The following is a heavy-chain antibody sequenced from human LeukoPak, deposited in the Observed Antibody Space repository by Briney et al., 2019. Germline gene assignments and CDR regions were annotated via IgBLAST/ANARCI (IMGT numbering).Heavy chain of an antibody. Sequence: GASVKVSCKTSGYSENFYGITWVRQVAGQGLEWMGWISAQHGQTEYAPNSQDRVTMTTDTYTNTAYMELRSLRSDDTAVYYCARGRATEYYYYYMDVWGKGTTVTVSS. V-gene: IGHV1-18*01. CDR3: ARGRATEYYYYYMDV. CDR2: ISAQHGQT. D-gene: IGHD1-14*01. CDR1: GYSENFYG. J-gene: IGHJ6*03.